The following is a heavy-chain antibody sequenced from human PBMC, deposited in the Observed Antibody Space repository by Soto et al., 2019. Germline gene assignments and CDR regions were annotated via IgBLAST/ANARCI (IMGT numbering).Heavy chain of an antibody. V-gene: IGHV3-33*01. CDR2: MRSDGSNK. Sequence: PGGSLRLSCEASGFIFSNYDMYWVRQGPGKGLGWVALMRSDGSNKYYVDSVKGRFTISRDNSKNMLFLQMDSLRSEDTAVYYCARAHISSEISMPQTFLPWVPGTRVTVSS. CDR1: GFIFSNYD. J-gene: IGHJ5*02. CDR3: ARAHISSEISMPQTFLP. D-gene: IGHD2-2*01.